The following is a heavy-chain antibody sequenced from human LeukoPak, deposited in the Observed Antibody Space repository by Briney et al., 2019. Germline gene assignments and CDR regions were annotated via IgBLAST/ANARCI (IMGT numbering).Heavy chain of an antibody. Sequence: ASVKVSCKASGYTFTSYGISWVRQAPGQGLEWMGWISAYNGNTNYAQKLQGRVTMTTDTSTSTAYTELRSLRSDDTAVYYCARGSLRITMIVVEDYFDYWGQGTLVTVSS. V-gene: IGHV1-18*01. J-gene: IGHJ4*02. D-gene: IGHD3-22*01. CDR3: ARGSLRITMIVVEDYFDY. CDR2: ISAYNGNT. CDR1: GYTFTSYG.